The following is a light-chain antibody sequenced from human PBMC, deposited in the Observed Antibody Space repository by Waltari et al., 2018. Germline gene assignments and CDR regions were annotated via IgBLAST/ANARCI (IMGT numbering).Light chain of an antibody. Sequence: DIQMTQSPSSLSASVGDIVTITCRASQGISNYLAWYQQKPGKVPKLLIYAASTLQSGVPSRFSGSGSGTDFTLTISSLQPEDVATYYCQKYNSAPIFTFGPGTKVDIK. CDR1: QGISNY. J-gene: IGKJ3*01. CDR3: QKYNSAPIFT. CDR2: AAS. V-gene: IGKV1-27*01.